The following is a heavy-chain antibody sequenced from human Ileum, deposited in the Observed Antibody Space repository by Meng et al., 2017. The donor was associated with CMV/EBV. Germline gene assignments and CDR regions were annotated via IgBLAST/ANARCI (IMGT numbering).Heavy chain of an antibody. Sequence: CAASGFPFSNAWMTWVRQAPGKGLVWVGRIKSQTDGGTTAYAAPVKGRFTISRDDSKNTLYLQMNSLKTEDTAVYYCTTVGHYSRSVYWGQGTLVTVSS. CDR3: TTVGHYSRSVY. CDR1: GFPFSNAW. J-gene: IGHJ4*02. CDR2: IKSQTDGGTT. D-gene: IGHD1-14*01. V-gene: IGHV3-15*07.